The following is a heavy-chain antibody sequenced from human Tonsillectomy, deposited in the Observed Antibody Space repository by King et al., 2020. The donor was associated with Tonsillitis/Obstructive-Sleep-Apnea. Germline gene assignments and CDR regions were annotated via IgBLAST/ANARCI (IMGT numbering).Heavy chain of an antibody. J-gene: IGHJ5*02. CDR1: GGSISSYY. CDR2: IYYSGST. CDR3: ARDLGYCSSTSCYWFDP. D-gene: IGHD2-2*01. Sequence: QLQESGPGLVKPSETLSLTCTVSGGSISSYYWSWIRQPPGKGLEWIGYIYYSGSTNYNPSLKSRVTISVDTSKNQFSLKLSSETAADTAVYYCARDLGYCSSTSCYWFDPWGQGTLVTVSS. V-gene: IGHV4-59*01.